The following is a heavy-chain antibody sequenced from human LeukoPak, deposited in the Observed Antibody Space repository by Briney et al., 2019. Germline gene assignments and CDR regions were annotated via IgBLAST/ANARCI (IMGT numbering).Heavy chain of an antibody. CDR1: GFTFSSYA. CDR3: AKDQGFTMIVVVITGMDV. V-gene: IGHV3-23*01. D-gene: IGHD3-22*01. J-gene: IGHJ6*02. Sequence: GGSLRLSCAASGFTFSSYAMSWVRQAPGKGLEWVSAIRGSGGSTYYADSVKGRFTISRDNSKNTLYLQMNSLRAEDTAVYYCAKDQGFTMIVVVITGMDVWGQGTTVTVSS. CDR2: IRGSGGST.